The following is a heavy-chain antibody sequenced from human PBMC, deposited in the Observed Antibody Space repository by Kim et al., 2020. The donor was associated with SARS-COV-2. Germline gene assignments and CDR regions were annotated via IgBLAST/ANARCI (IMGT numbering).Heavy chain of an antibody. Sequence: YYAASVEGRFTISGDNSKNTLYLQMNSLRAEDTAMYYCAKMGYSGYDVDYWGQGTLVTVSS. J-gene: IGHJ4*02. CDR3: AKMGYSGYDVDY. V-gene: IGHV3-30*02. D-gene: IGHD5-12*01.